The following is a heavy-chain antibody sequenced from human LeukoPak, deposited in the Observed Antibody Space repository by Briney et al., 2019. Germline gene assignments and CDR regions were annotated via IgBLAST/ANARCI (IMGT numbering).Heavy chain of an antibody. V-gene: IGHV3-23*01. Sequence: PGGSLRLSCAVSGITLSNYGMSWVRQAPGKGLEWVAGISDRGGSTNYADSVKVRFTISRDPKNTLYLQMNSLRAEDTAVYFCAKRGVVIRAVIIVGFHKEAYYFDYWGQGALVTVSS. D-gene: IGHD3-10*01. CDR3: AKRGVVIRAVIIVGFHKEAYYFDY. CDR2: ISDRGGST. J-gene: IGHJ4*02. CDR1: GITLSNYG.